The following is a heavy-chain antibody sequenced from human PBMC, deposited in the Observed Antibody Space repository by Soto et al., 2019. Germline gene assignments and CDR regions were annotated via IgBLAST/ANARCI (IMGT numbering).Heavy chain of an antibody. V-gene: IGHV4-39*01. Sequence: QLQLQESGPGLVKPSETLSLTCTVSGGSISSSSYYWGWIGQPPGKGLEWIGSIYYSGSTYYNPSPKSRDTISVDTTKNQFSLKQSSVTAADTAVYYCARTTPRMGFGEFNTVHYFDHWGQGTLVTVSS. CDR3: ARTTPRMGFGEFNTVHYFDH. J-gene: IGHJ4*02. D-gene: IGHD3-10*01. CDR1: GGSISSSSYY. CDR2: IYYSGST.